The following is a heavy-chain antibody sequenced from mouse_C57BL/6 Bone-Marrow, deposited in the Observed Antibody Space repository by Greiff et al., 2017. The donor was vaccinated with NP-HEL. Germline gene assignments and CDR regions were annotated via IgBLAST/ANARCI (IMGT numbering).Heavy chain of an antibody. J-gene: IGHJ1*03. D-gene: IGHD1-1*01. CDR2: ISSGGSYT. CDR1: GFTFSSYG. Sequence: EVQLVESGGDLVKPGGSLKLSCAASGFTFSSYGMSWVRQTPDKRLEWVATISSGGSYTYYPDSVKGRFTISRDNAKNTLYLQMSSLKSEDTAMYYCARPYYYYGSPYWYFDVWGTGTTVTVSS. CDR3: ARPYYYYGSPYWYFDV. V-gene: IGHV5-6*01.